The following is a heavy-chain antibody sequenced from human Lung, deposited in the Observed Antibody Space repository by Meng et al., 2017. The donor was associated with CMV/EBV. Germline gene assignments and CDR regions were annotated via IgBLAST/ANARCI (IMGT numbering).Heavy chain of an antibody. V-gene: IGHV3-49*04. CDR2: IRSKAFGGAT. Sequence: GGSLRLXCTASGFTFGDYTLSWVRQAPGKGLEWVGFIRSKAFGGATEYGASVKGRFTVSRDDSKGIAYLQMNSLKTEDTAVYYCTRDKTTVTSWMSNNYYGMDVXGQGXTVTVSS. D-gene: IGHD4-17*01. CDR3: TRDKTTVTSWMSNNYYGMDV. CDR1: GFTFGDYT. J-gene: IGHJ6*02.